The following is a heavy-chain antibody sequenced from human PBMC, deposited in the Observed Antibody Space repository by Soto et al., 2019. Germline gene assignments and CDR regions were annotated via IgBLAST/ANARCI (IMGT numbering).Heavy chain of an antibody. CDR1: GDRFTSYG. CDR2: IDPSDSYT. CDR3: ARLRYEDYGAYPEPFDY. J-gene: IGHJ4*02. V-gene: IGHV5-10-1*01. D-gene: IGHD4-17*01. Sequence: GESLKVSWSGSGDRFTSYGISWVRQMPGKGLEWMGRIDPSDSYTNYSPSFQGHVTISADKSISTAYLQWSSLKASDTAMYYCARLRYEDYGAYPEPFDYWGQGTLVTVSS.